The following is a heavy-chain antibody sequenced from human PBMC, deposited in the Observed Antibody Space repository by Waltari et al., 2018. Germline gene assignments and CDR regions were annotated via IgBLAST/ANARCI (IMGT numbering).Heavy chain of an antibody. V-gene: IGHV4-38-2*01. D-gene: IGHD2-2*01. CDR1: GYSISSGYY. CDR3: ARGYCSSTSCYGI. Sequence: QVQLQESGPGLVKPSETLSLTCAVSGYSISSGYYWGWIRQPPGKGLEWIGSIYHSGSTYYTPSLKSRVTISVDTSKNQFFLKLSSVTAADTAVYYCARGYCSSTSCYGIWGQGTMVTVSS. J-gene: IGHJ3*02. CDR2: IYHSGST.